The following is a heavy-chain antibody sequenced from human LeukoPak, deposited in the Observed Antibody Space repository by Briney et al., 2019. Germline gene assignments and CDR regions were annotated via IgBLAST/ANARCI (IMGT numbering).Heavy chain of an antibody. CDR3: ARVGAIFGVVIIGGVDY. Sequence: VASVKVSCKASGYTLTSYGISWVRQAPGQGLEWMGWISAYNGNTNYAQKLQGRVTMTTDTSTSTAYMELRSLRSDDTAVYYCARVGAIFGVVIIGGVDYWGQGTLVTVSS. CDR1: GYTLTSYG. J-gene: IGHJ4*02. CDR2: ISAYNGNT. D-gene: IGHD3-3*01. V-gene: IGHV1-18*01.